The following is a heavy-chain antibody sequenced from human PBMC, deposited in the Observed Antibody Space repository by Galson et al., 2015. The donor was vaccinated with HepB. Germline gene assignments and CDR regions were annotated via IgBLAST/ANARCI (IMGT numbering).Heavy chain of an antibody. V-gene: IGHV3-48*02. J-gene: IGHJ4*02. Sequence: LRLSCATSGFTFTRHSMNWVRQAPGKGLEWVSYINYMSSTVYYADSVKGRFTISRDNDKSSLYLQMDSLRDEDMAVYYCARGGYDSSAYFSYWGQGTVVAVSS. D-gene: IGHD3-22*01. CDR3: ARGGYDSSAYFSY. CDR1: GFTFTRHS. CDR2: INYMSSTV.